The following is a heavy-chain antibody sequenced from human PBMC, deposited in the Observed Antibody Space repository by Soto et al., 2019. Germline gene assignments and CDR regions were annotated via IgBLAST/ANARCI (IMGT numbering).Heavy chain of an antibody. V-gene: IGHV4-59*08. CDR1: GGSISSYH. CDR2: IYYSGST. D-gene: IGHD6-19*01. CDR3: ARRTSSGWSYYFDY. Sequence: SETLSLTCTVSGGSISSYHWSWIRQPPGKGLEWIGYIYYSGSTNYNPSLKSRVTISVDTSKNQFSLKLSSVTAADTAVYYCARRTSSGWSYYFDYWGQGTLVTVSS. J-gene: IGHJ4*02.